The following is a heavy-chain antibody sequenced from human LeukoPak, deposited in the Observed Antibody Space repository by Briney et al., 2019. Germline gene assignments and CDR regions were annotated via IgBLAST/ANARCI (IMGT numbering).Heavy chain of an antibody. Sequence: ASVKVSCKTPGYTFTDYYIHWVRQAPGQGLEWMGWINPNSRETNSAQRSQGRVTMTGDTSISTAYMELSRLTSDDTAVYYCARDRDYSNTERGFDYWGQGTLVTVSS. J-gene: IGHJ4*02. CDR1: GYTFTDYY. V-gene: IGHV1-2*02. D-gene: IGHD4-11*01. CDR3: ARDRDYSNTERGFDY. CDR2: INPNSRET.